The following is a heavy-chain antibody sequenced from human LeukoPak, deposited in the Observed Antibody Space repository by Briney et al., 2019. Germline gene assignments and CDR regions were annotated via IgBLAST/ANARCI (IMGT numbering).Heavy chain of an antibody. J-gene: IGHJ4*02. V-gene: IGHV3-23*01. CDR3: AKSQSPFVVVVAAITPEY. Sequence: QPGGSLRLSCAASGVTFSSYAMSWVRQAPGKGLEWVSVISGSGASTYYADSVKGRFTISRDNSKNTLYLQMNSLRAEDTAVYYCAKSQSPFVVVVAAITPEYWGQGTLVTVSS. CDR2: ISGSGAST. D-gene: IGHD2-15*01. CDR1: GVTFSSYA.